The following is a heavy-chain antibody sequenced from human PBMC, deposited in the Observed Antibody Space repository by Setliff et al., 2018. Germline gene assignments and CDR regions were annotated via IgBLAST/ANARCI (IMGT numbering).Heavy chain of an antibody. CDR3: ARMSGFQYIDV. CDR2: INPKTGGT. Sequence: ASVKVSCKASGYTFVGYYLHWVRQAPGQGLEWMGWINPKTGGTNYAQKFQGRVTMTRDASINTAFMHLSSLKSDDMAVYYCARMSGFQYIDVWDKGTTVTVSS. D-gene: IGHD3-3*01. CDR1: GYTFVGYY. V-gene: IGHV1-2*02. J-gene: IGHJ6*03.